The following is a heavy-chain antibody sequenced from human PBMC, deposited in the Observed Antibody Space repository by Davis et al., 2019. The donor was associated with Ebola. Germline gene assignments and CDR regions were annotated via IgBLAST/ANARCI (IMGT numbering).Heavy chain of an antibody. CDR2: IYHSGST. J-gene: IGHJ4*02. V-gene: IGHV4-38-2*02. CDR3: ARDYVY. D-gene: IGHD2-8*01. Sequence: SETLSLTCTVSGYSINRGFTWGWIRQPPGKGLEWIGSIYHSGSTNYSPSLKSRVTISADTSKNQFSLRLKSVTAADTAMYSCARDYVYWGQGILVTVSS. CDR1: GYSINRGFT.